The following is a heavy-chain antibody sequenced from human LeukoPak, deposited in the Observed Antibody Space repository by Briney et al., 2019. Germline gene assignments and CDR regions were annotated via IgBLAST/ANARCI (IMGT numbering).Heavy chain of an antibody. V-gene: IGHV3-33*01. CDR1: GFTLRSYG. Sequence: GGSLRLSCVASGFTLRSYGMHWVRQAPGRGLEWVAVVWYDGGNRYYVDSVKGRFTISRDNSKNTLYLQMNSLRAEDTAVYYCARDFGGDYDAFDTWGQGTVVTVSS. D-gene: IGHD2-21*02. CDR3: ARDFGGDYDAFDT. CDR2: VWYDGGNR. J-gene: IGHJ3*02.